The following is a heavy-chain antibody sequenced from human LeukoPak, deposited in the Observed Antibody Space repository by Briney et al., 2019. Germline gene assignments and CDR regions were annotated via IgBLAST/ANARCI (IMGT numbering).Heavy chain of an antibody. CDR1: GFTFSSFG. CDR2: ISYDGSIK. V-gene: IGHV3-30*19. D-gene: IGHD6-13*01. CDR3: ARGAYSSSWSFSP. J-gene: IGHJ5*02. Sequence: GGSLRLSCAASGFTFSSFGMHWVRQAPGKGLEWVAFISYDGSIKYYADSVKGRFTISRDNSKDTLYVQMNSLRTEDTAVYYCARGAYSSSWSFSPWGQGTLVTVFS.